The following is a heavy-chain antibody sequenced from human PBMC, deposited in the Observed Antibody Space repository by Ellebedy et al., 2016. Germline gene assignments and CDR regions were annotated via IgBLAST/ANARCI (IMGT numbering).Heavy chain of an antibody. D-gene: IGHD3-22*01. CDR3: ARDGITMIVVVNHFDY. V-gene: IGHV3-9*01. CDR1: GFNFDDYA. Sequence: GGSLRLSCAASGFNFDDYAMHWVRQAPGKGLEWVSGISWNSGSIGYADSVKGRFTISRDNAKNSLYLEMNSLRAEDTAVYYCARDGITMIVVVNHFDYWGQGTLVTVSS. CDR2: ISWNSGSI. J-gene: IGHJ4*02.